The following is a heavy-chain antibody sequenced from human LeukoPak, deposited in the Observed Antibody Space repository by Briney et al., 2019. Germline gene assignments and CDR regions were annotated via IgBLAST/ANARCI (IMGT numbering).Heavy chain of an antibody. J-gene: IGHJ4*02. CDR2: ISGSGGST. D-gene: IGHD3-22*01. Sequence: GGSLRLSCAASGFTFGSYWMSWVRQAPGKGLEWVSAISGSGGSTYYADSVKGRFTISRDNSKNTLYLQMNSLRAEDTAVYYCAKSGYRDSSGYYYPLCPDYWGQGTLVTVSS. CDR3: AKSGYRDSSGYYYPLCPDY. CDR1: GFTFGSYW. V-gene: IGHV3-23*01.